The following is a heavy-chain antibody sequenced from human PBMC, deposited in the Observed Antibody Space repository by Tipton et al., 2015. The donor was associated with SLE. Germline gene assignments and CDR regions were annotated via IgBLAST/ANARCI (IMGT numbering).Heavy chain of an antibody. CDR2: IYYSGST. D-gene: IGHD3-22*01. CDR3: ARQNLGDSSGNGYY. V-gene: IGHV4-38-2*01. CDR1: GYSLSSGYY. Sequence: TLSLTCAVSGYSLSSGYYWGWIRQPPGKGLEWIGSIYYSGSTYYNPSLKSRVTISVDTSKNQFSLKLSSVTAADTAVYYCARQNLGDSSGNGYYWGQGTLVTVSS. J-gene: IGHJ4*02.